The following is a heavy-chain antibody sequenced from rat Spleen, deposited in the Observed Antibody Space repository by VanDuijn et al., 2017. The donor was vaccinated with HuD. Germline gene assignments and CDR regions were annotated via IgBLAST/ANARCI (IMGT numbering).Heavy chain of an antibody. Sequence: EVQLVESGGGLVQPGRSLKLSCAASGFTFSDYYMAWVRQAPKKGLEWVASISYEGSSTYYGDSVKGRFTISRDNAKNTLYLQMDSLRSEDTATYYCAKARINYSSLFDYWGQGVMVTVSS. CDR2: ISYEGSST. CDR1: GFTFSDYY. V-gene: IGHV5-22*01. J-gene: IGHJ2*01. CDR3: AKARINYSSLFDY. D-gene: IGHD1-8*01.